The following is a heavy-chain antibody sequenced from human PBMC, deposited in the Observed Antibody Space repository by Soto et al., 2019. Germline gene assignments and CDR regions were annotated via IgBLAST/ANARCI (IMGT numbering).Heavy chain of an antibody. V-gene: IGHV1-8*01. CDR3: ARDYGDYSGDY. J-gene: IGHJ4*02. D-gene: IGHD4-17*01. Sequence: QVQLVKSGAEVKKPGASVKVSCKASGYTFSSYDINWVRQATGQGLEWMGWMIPNIGKIGYAQKFQGRLTMTRNTSISTAYMELSSLRSEDTAVYYCARDYGDYSGDYCGQGTLVTVSS. CDR1: GYTFSSYD. CDR2: MIPNIGKI.